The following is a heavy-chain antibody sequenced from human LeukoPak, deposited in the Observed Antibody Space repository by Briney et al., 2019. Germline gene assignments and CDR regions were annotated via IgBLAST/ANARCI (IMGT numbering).Heavy chain of an antibody. V-gene: IGHV3-23*01. CDR3: AKGGVATMRDGYNYYYYYMEV. D-gene: IGHD5-24*01. J-gene: IGHJ6*03. CDR2: ISGSGGHT. Sequence: GGSLRLSCAASGITFTSHAMSWVRQAPGRGLEWVSLISGSGGHTYYGDSVKGRFTISRDNSKSTLYLQMNSLRAEDTAVYYCAKGGVATMRDGYNYYYYYMEVWGRGTTVTVSS. CDR1: GITFTSHA.